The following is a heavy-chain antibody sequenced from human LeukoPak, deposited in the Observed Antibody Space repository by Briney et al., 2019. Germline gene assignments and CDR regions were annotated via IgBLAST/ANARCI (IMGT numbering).Heavy chain of an antibody. V-gene: IGHV3-48*03. Sequence: GGSLRLSCAASGFTFSSYEMNWVRQAPGKGLEWVSYISSSGSTIYYADSVKGRFTISRDNAKNSLYLQMNSLRAEDTAVYYCAKGHIVVVVAALYFDYWGQGTLVTVSS. CDR1: GFTFSSYE. CDR3: AKGHIVVVVAALYFDY. J-gene: IGHJ4*02. D-gene: IGHD2-15*01. CDR2: ISSSGSTI.